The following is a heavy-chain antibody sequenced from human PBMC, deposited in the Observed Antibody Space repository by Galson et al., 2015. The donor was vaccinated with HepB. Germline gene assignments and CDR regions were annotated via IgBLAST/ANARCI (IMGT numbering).Heavy chain of an antibody. D-gene: IGHD6-19*01. CDR3: VKDVGIAVAGTIRFDY. V-gene: IGHV3-23*01. Sequence: SLRLSCAASGFTFSSYAMSWVRQAPGKGLEWVSGISGSGGNTYYADSVKGRSTISRDNSKNTLYLQMNSLRAEDTAVYYCVKDVGIAVAGTIRFDYWGQGTLVTVSS. CDR1: GFTFSSYA. CDR2: ISGSGGNT. J-gene: IGHJ4*02.